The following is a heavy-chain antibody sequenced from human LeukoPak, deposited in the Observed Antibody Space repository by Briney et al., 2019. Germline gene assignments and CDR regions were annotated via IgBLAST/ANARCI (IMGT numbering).Heavy chain of an antibody. Sequence: PGGSLRLSCAASEFSLCSNYMTWVRQAPGKGLEWVSLIYSGGSTYYTDSVKWRCTTSRDNAKNTMYLQTNSMRAEDTAVYYCARGSYSYGTMDVWGQGTTVTISS. V-gene: IGHV3-66*01. CDR1: EFSLCSNY. J-gene: IGHJ6*02. D-gene: IGHD5-18*01. CDR2: IYSGGST. CDR3: ARGSYSYGTMDV.